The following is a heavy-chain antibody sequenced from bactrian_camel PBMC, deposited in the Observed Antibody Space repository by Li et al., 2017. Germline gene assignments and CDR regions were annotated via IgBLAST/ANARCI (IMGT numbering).Heavy chain of an antibody. V-gene: IGHV3S55*01. CDR2: LSNDGNT. Sequence: VQLVESGGGSVQAGGSLRLSCTASGFTFDDSDKQWYRQTPGSDCELVATLSNDGNTMYKMSAMGRFTISQDNAKNTLYLQMDSLKPEDTAVYYCTAASRATWPCGGQGTQVTVS. CDR1: GFTFDDSD. D-gene: IGHD1*01. J-gene: IGHJ4*01.